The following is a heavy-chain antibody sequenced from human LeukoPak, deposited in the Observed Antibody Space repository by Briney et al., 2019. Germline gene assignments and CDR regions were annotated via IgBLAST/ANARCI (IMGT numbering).Heavy chain of an antibody. CDR2: INPNSGGT. CDR3: ARGGPAAIPGDY. D-gene: IGHD2-2*02. J-gene: IGHJ4*02. Sequence: ASVKVSCKASGYTFTGYYMHWVRQAPGQGLEWMGWINPNSGGTNYAQKFQGWVTMTRDTSISTAYMELRSLGSDDTAVYYCARGGPAAIPGDYWGQGTLVTVSS. CDR1: GYTFTGYY. V-gene: IGHV1-2*04.